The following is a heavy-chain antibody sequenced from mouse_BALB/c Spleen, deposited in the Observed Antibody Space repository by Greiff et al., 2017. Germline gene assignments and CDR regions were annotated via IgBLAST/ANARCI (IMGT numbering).Heavy chain of an antibody. V-gene: IGHV5-6-3*01. Sequence: EVQGVESGGGLVQPGGSLKLSCAASGFTFSSYGMSWVRQTPDKRLELVATINSNGGSTYYPDSVKGRFTISRDNAKNTLYLQMSSLKSEDTAMYYCARDDWFAYWGQGTLVTVSA. CDR3: ARDDWFAY. CDR2: INSNGGST. CDR1: GFTFSSYG. J-gene: IGHJ3*01.